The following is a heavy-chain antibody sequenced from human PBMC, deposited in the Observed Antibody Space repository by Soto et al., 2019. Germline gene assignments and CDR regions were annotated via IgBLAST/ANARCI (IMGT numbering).Heavy chain of an antibody. Sequence: QVQLQESGPGLVKPSETLSLTCTVSGVSISFYYWSWIRQPPGKGLEWIAYIDSSGSTKYNPSLKSRVTISLDTSRNQLSLTLNSVTAADTAVYYWAREGYSSMWNPIDYWRQGTHVT. CDR1: GVSISFYY. V-gene: IGHV4-59*01. J-gene: IGHJ4*02. CDR2: IDSSGST. CDR3: AREGYSSMWNPIDY. D-gene: IGHD6-13*01.